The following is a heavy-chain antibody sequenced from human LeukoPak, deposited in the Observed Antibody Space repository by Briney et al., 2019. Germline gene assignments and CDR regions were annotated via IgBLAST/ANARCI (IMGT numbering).Heavy chain of an antibody. Sequence: GGSLRLSCAASGFXXDDYGMSWVRXAPGRXLEWVSGINWNGGSTGYADSVKGRFTISRDNAKNSLYLQMNSLRAEDTALYYCAXEALSIAADSDFDYWGQGTLVTVSS. CDR1: GFXXDDYG. CDR2: INWNGGST. D-gene: IGHD6-13*01. J-gene: IGHJ4*02. CDR3: AXEALSIAADSDFDY. V-gene: IGHV3-20*04.